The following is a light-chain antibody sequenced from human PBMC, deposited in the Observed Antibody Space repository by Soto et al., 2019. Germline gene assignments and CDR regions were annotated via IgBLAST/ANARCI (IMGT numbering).Light chain of an antibody. V-gene: IGKV3-15*01. CDR1: QSVSSN. J-gene: IGKJ1*01. CDR3: QQYNNWWT. Sequence: EIVMTQSPATLSVSPGERATLSCRASQSVSSNLAWYQQKPGQAPRLLIYDASRATGIPARFSGSGSGTEFTLTISSLQSEDFAVYYCQQYNNWWTFGQGTKVEIK. CDR2: DAS.